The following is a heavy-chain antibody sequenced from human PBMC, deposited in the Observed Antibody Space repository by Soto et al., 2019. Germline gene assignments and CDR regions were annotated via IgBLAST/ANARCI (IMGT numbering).Heavy chain of an antibody. D-gene: IGHD2-8*01. Sequence: QVKLVQSGAEVKKPGSSVKVSCKASGGTFSSYNISWVRQAPGQGLEWMGRIIPILGIANYAQKFQGRVTITADKSTSTDYMELSSLRSEDTAVYYCARALYCTNGVCYPYYFDYWGQGTLVTVSS. CDR1: GGTFSSYN. J-gene: IGHJ4*02. CDR2: IIPILGIA. V-gene: IGHV1-69*02. CDR3: ARALYCTNGVCYPYYFDY.